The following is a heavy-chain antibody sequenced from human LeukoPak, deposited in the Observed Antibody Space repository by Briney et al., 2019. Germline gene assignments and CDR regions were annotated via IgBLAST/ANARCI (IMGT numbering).Heavy chain of an antibody. CDR2: IDPSDSYT. J-gene: IGHJ4*02. CDR3: ARQGHNFFDY. Sequence: GESLKISCKGSGYIFATYWIGWVRQMPGKGLEWMGRIDPSDSYTNYSPSFQGHVTISADKSISTAYLQWSTLKASDTAMYYCARQGHNFFDYWGQGTLVTVSS. CDR1: GYIFATYW. V-gene: IGHV5-10-1*01.